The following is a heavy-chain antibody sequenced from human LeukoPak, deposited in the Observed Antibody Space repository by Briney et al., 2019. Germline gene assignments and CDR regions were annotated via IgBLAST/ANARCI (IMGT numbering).Heavy chain of an antibody. J-gene: IGHJ4*02. Sequence: SETLSLTCTFSGGSISSGGYSSRWIRQHPGKGLERIGYIYSSGRTYYNPSLKSRLAMSVDTSNNQFSLRVKSVTAADTAVYYCARAHGSPSVRLFENWGQGTLVTVSS. V-gene: IGHV4-30-4*08. CDR2: IYSSGRT. CDR1: GGSISSGGYS. CDR3: ARAHGSPSVRLFEN. D-gene: IGHD6-6*01.